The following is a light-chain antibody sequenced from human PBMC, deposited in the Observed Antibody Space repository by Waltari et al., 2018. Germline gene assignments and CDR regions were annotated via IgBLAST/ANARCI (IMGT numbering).Light chain of an antibody. V-gene: IGKV3-15*01. Sequence: MTQSPGTLSASPGARVTLSCRASQTFSSHLVWYKPIPGQPPRVLIYGASTRATGFPARFSGSGSATEFTLTISSLQSEDFAVYFCQQYNHWPWTFGQGTKVEVK. CDR3: QQYNHWPWT. CDR2: GAS. J-gene: IGKJ1*01. CDR1: QTFSSH.